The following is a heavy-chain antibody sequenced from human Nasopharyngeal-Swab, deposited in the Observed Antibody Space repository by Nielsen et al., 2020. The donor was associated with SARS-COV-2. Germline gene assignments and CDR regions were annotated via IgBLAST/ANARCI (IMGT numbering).Heavy chain of an antibody. D-gene: IGHD1-26*01. Sequence: SETLSLTCTVSGGSISSYYWSWIRQPPGKGLEWIGYIYYSGSTNYNPSLKSRVTISVDTSKNQFSLKLSSVTAADTAVYYCASVTEWELGAFDIWGKGTTVTVSS. CDR1: GGSISSYY. CDR2: IYYSGST. CDR3: ASVTEWELGAFDI. J-gene: IGHJ6*04. V-gene: IGHV4-59*01.